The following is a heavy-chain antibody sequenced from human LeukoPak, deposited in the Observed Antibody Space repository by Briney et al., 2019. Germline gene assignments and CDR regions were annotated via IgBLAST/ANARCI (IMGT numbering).Heavy chain of an antibody. D-gene: IGHD3-3*01. CDR3: ARDPGYDFWSGYRYYYYGMDV. V-gene: IGHV1-2*06. Sequence: ASVKVSCKASGYTFTGYYMHWVRQAPGQGLEWMGRINPNSGGTNYAQKFQGRVTMTRDTSISTAYMELSRLRSDDTAVYYCARDPGYDFWSGYRYYYYGMDVWGQGTTVTVSS. CDR2: INPNSGGT. CDR1: GYTFTGYY. J-gene: IGHJ6*02.